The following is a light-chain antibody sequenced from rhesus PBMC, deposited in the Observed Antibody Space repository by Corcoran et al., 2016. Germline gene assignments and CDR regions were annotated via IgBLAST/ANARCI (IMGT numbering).Light chain of an antibody. CDR1: QGLAKY. CDR3: QQHDSYPPT. J-gene: IGKJ1*01. Sequence: DIQMTQSPSSRSASVGDTVTIPCRSSQGLAKYLAWYQQKPGKGPKPLINYASNLESGVPSRFSGSGSGTDFTLTSSSLHHEDFAIYYCQQHDSYPPTFGQGTKVEIK. V-gene: IGKV1S14*01. CDR2: YAS.